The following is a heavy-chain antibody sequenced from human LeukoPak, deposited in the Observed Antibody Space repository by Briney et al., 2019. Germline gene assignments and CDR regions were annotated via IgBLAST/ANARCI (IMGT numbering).Heavy chain of an antibody. CDR3: AREREDSYGYFGRVDY. J-gene: IGHJ4*02. D-gene: IGHD5-18*01. CDR2: ISSSSSYI. V-gene: IGHV3-21*01. Sequence: PGGSLRLSCAASGFTFSSYSMNWVRQAPGKALEWVSSISSSSSYIYYADSVKGRFTISRDNAKNSLYLQMNSLRAEDTAVYYCAREREDSYGYFGRVDYWGQGTLVTVSS. CDR1: GFTFSSYS.